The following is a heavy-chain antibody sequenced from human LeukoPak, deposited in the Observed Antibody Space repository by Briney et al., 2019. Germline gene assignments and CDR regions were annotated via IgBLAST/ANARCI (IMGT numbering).Heavy chain of an antibody. Sequence: ASETLSLTCTVSGVSISSSNSYWGWIRQPPGKGLEWIGSIYYSGNTYYNASLKSQVSISIDTSKNRFSLKLTSVTAADTAVYYCARAMSIAARLQTIFDYWGQGTLVTVSS. CDR3: ARAMSIAARLQTIFDY. J-gene: IGHJ4*02. CDR2: IYYSGNT. D-gene: IGHD6-6*01. V-gene: IGHV4-39*01. CDR1: GVSISSSNSY.